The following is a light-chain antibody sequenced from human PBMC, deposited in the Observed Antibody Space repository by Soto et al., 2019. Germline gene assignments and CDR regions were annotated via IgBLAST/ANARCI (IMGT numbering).Light chain of an antibody. V-gene: IGKV3-15*01. CDR1: QSVSNN. CDR2: DAS. J-gene: IGKJ1*01. CDR3: QQYNNWPPWT. Sequence: ILMTQSPATLSVSRGERATLSCRSSQSVSNNLAWYQQKPGQAPRLLSYDASTRATGIPARFSGGGSGTAFPLTIRGLQSEDFEVYYCQQYNNWPPWTFGQGTKVEIK.